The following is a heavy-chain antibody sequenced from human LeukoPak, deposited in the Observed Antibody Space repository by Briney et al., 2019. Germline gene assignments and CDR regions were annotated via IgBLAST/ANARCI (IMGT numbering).Heavy chain of an antibody. CDR1: GDSVSSGTYY. J-gene: IGHJ4*02. V-gene: IGHV4-39*01. CDR3: ATYRPVWGTDY. CDR2: IYYSGST. D-gene: IGHD3-16*01. Sequence: PSETLSLTCTVSGDSVSSGTYYWAWIRQPPGKGLEWIGSIYYSGSTYYNPSLKSRVTISVDTSKNQFSLRLSSVTAADTAVYYCATYRPVWGTDYWGQGTLVTVSS.